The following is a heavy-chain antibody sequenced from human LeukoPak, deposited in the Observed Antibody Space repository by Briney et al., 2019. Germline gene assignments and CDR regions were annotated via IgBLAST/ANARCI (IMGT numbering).Heavy chain of an antibody. V-gene: IGHV4-39*07. D-gene: IGHD2-15*01. Sequence: PSETLPLTCTVSGGSTSSSSYYWGWIRQPPGKGLEWIGSIYYSGSTYYNPSLKSRVTISVDTSKNQFSLKLSSVTAADTAVYYCARDNCSGGSCVVALWGQGTLVTVSS. CDR1: GGSTSSSSYY. CDR2: IYYSGST. J-gene: IGHJ5*02. CDR3: ARDNCSGGSCVVAL.